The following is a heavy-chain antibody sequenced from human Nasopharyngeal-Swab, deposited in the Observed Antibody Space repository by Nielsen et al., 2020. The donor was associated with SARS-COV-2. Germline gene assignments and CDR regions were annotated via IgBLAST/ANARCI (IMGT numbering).Heavy chain of an antibody. CDR1: GWPSSNYY. Sequence: ETRSPTGAALGWPSSNYYWTWIRAPTGKELEWSEDFKYGGSSNYNPSLKSRVTMSLDTSKNQFSLELSSVTAADTAVYYCARGAPSSYWFDPWGQGTLVTVSS. J-gene: IGHJ5*02. CDR2: FKYGGSS. CDR3: ARGAPSSYWFDP. V-gene: IGHV4-34*01.